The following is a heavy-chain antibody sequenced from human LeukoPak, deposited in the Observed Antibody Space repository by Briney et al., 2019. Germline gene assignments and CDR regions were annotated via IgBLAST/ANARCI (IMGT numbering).Heavy chain of an antibody. D-gene: IGHD2-2*01. CDR2: ISGSGGST. CDR1: GFTFDDCA. Sequence: PGGSLRLSCAASGFTFDDCAMHWVRQAPGKGLEWVSAISGSGGSTYYADSVKGRFTISRDNSKNTLYLQMNSLRAEDTAVYYCAKGEYGYCSSTSCYGGFDYWGQGTLVTVSS. V-gene: IGHV3-23*01. J-gene: IGHJ4*02. CDR3: AKGEYGYCSSTSCYGGFDY.